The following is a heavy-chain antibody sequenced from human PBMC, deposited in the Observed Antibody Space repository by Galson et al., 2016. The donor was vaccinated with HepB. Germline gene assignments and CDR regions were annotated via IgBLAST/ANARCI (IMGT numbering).Heavy chain of an antibody. D-gene: IGHD1-1*01. CDR3: ARENPGSVFDL. V-gene: IGHV4-59*12. Sequence: SETLSLTCSVSGGSISSYYWSWFRQPPGKGLEWIGYISYSGSSNYNPSLKSRLTMSVDTSKNHVSLILSSVTAADTAVYYCARENPGSVFDLWGRGTLVTVSS. J-gene: IGHJ2*01. CDR2: ISYSGSS. CDR1: GGSISSYY.